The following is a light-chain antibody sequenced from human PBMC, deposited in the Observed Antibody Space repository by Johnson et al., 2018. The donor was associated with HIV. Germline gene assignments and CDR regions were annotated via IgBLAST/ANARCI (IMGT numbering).Light chain of an antibody. CDR2: DNN. Sequence: QSVLTQPPSVSAAPGQKVTISCSGSSSNIGNNYVSWYQQLPGTAPKLLIYDNNKRPSGIPDRFSGSKSGTSATLGITGLQTGDEADYYCGTWDNSLVPVYVFGLATKLSVL. CDR3: GTWDNSLVPVYV. CDR1: SSNIGNNY. J-gene: IGLJ1*01. V-gene: IGLV1-51*01.